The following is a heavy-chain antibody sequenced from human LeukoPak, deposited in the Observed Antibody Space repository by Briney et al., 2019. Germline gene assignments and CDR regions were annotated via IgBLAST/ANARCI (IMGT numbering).Heavy chain of an antibody. CDR3: ARLLIYCSSTSCHFDY. J-gene: IGHJ4*02. V-gene: IGHV4-39*01. Sequence: SESLSLTCTVSGGSISSSNYYWGWIRQPPGKGLEWIGSIYYSGITYYNPSLKSRVTISVDTSNNQFSLKLSSVTAADTAMYYCARLLIYCSSTSCHFDYWGQGTLVTVSS. CDR2: IYYSGIT. D-gene: IGHD2-2*01. CDR1: GGSISSSNYY.